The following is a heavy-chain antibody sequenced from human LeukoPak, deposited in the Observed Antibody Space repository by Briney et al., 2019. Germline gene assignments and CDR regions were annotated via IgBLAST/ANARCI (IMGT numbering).Heavy chain of an antibody. CDR1: GYTFTSYY. CDR3: ARGPPPRYSSGWYGWYFDL. Sequence: ASVKVSCKASGYTFTSYYMHWVRQAPGQGLEWMGIINPSGGSTSYAQQFQGRVTMTRDTSTSPVYMELRSLRSEDTAVYYCARGPPPRYSSGWYGWYFDLWGRGTLVTVSS. CDR2: INPSGGST. J-gene: IGHJ2*01. V-gene: IGHV1-46*01. D-gene: IGHD6-19*01.